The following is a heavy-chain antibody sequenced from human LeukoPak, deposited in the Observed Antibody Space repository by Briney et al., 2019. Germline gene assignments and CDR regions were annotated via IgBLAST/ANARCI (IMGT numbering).Heavy chain of an antibody. CDR3: ASPEWLPDSIDI. CDR2: IKQDGSEK. CDR1: GLTFSNYW. Sequence: PGGSLRLSCAASGLTFSNYWMTWVREAPGKGLEWVATIKQDGSEKYYVDSVKGRFTISRDNAKNSLYLQMNSLRAEDTAVYYCASPEWLPDSIDIWGQGTMVTVSS. D-gene: IGHD3-3*01. V-gene: IGHV3-7*01. J-gene: IGHJ3*02.